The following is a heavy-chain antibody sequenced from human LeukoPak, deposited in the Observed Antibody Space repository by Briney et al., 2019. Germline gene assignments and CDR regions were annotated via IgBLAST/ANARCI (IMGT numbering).Heavy chain of an antibody. CDR1: GYTFTSYY. Sequence: EASVKVSCKASGYTFTSYYMYWVRQAPGQGLEWMGIINPNRGSTSYAQKFQGRVTMTRDMSTSTVYMELSSLRSEDTAVYYCARGPYYYYYYMDVWGKGTTVTVSS. CDR2: INPNRGST. V-gene: IGHV1-46*01. J-gene: IGHJ6*03. CDR3: ARGPYYYYYYMDV.